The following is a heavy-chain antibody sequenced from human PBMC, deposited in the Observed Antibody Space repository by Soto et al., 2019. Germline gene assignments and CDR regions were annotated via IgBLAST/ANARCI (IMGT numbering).Heavy chain of an antibody. V-gene: IGHV3-48*01. CDR2: ISSSGGTV. CDR1: GFTFSSYS. Sequence: GGSLRLSCAASGFTFSSYSMNWVRQAPGKGLEWVSYISSSGGTVYYADSVKGRFTISRDTAKNSLYLQMNSLRAEDTAVYYCAFQWLGLDYWGQGTLVTVSS. CDR3: AFQWLGLDY. D-gene: IGHD6-19*01. J-gene: IGHJ4*02.